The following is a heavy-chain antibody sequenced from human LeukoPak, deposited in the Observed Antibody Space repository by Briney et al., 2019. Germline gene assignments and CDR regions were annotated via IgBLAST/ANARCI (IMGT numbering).Heavy chain of an antibody. Sequence: SETLSLTCAVSGYSISSGYYWGWIRQPPGTGLEWIGSIYHTGTTYYNPSLKSRVTISVDTSKNQFSLRLSSVTAADTAVYHCARGVGNWNYVPFDYWGQGTLVTVSS. CDR1: GYSISSGYY. CDR3: ARGVGNWNYVPFDY. CDR2: IYHTGTT. D-gene: IGHD1-7*01. J-gene: IGHJ4*02. V-gene: IGHV4-38-2*01.